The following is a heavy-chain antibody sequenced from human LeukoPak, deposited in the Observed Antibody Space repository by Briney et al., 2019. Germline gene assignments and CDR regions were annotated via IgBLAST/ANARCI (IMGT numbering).Heavy chain of an antibody. J-gene: IGHJ6*02. V-gene: IGHV3-7*01. CDR3: ARVRMDV. Sequence: GGSLRLSCAASGFMFSSNWMSWVRLAPGKGLEWVANIKEDGTETYYVDSVKGRFTISRDNAKNSLYLQMNSLRAEDTAVYYCARVRMDVWGQGTTVTVSS. CDR1: GFMFSSNW. CDR2: IKEDGTET.